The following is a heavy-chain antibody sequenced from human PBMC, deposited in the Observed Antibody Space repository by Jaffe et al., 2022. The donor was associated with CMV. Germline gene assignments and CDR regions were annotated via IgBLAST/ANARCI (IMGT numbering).Heavy chain of an antibody. CDR1: GDTFTTNG. CDR2: IRGYNGNP. V-gene: IGHV1-18*01. J-gene: IGHJ4*02. D-gene: IGHD3-16*01. Sequence: QIQLVQSGAEVKKPGASVKVSCKASGDTFTTNGISWVRQAPGQGLEWMGWIRGYNGNPNYAQKFQGRVTMTTDTSTGTGYMELRSLRSDDTAMYYCASGRSQGWGAVLDYWGQGTLVTVSS. CDR3: ASGRSQGWGAVLDY.